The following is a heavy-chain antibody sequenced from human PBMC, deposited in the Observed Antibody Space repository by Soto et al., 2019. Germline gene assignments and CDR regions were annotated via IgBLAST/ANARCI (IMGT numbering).Heavy chain of an antibody. CDR3: AKDGGWSLAVAGLFDY. CDR2: ISDSGGST. V-gene: IGHV3-23*01. J-gene: IGHJ4*02. CDR1: GSTFSSDD. D-gene: IGHD6-19*01. Sequence: EVHLLEYGGGLVQPGGSLRPSCVVSGSTFSSDDMSWVRQAPGRGLEWVSGISDSGGSTYYADSVKGRFTISRDNAKNTLYLQMKSLRVKDTALYYCAKDGGWSLAVAGLFDYWGPGTQVTVSS.